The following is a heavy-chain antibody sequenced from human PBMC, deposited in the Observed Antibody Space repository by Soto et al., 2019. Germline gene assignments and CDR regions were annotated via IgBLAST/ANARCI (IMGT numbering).Heavy chain of an antibody. Sequence: ASVKVSCKASGYTFTSYAMHWVRQAPGQRLEWMGWINAGNGNTKYSQKFQGRVTITRDTSASTAYMELSSLRSEDTAVYYCARDVVPGSGYGGNSAHWFDPWGQGTLVTV. J-gene: IGHJ5*02. V-gene: IGHV1-3*01. D-gene: IGHD4-17*01. CDR2: INAGNGNT. CDR1: GYTFTSYA. CDR3: ARDVVPGSGYGGNSAHWFDP.